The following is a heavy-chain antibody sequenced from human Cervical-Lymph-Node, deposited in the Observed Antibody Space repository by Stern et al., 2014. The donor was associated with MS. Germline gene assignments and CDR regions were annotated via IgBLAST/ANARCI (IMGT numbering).Heavy chain of an antibody. CDR2: MNPNRGNT. V-gene: IGHV1-8*01. CDR3: ARGGRRGYEHWYFDL. CDR1: GYTFTSYD. Sequence: VQLVESGAEVNKPVAPVKVSCKASGYTFTSYDIHWVRQATGPGLVWMGWMNPNRGNTGYGEKVQGRVTMTRNTSISTAYMELSSVRSEDTAGYYWARGGRRGYEHWYFDLWGRGTLVTVSS. D-gene: IGHD5-12*01. J-gene: IGHJ2*01.